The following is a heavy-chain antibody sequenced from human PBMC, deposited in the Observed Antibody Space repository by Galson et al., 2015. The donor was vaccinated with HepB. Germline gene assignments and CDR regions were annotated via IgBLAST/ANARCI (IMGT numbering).Heavy chain of an antibody. V-gene: IGHV3-30*04. CDR3: ARDGKGDAFDI. CDR1: GFTFSSYA. J-gene: IGHJ3*02. Sequence: SLRLSCAASGFTFSSYAMHWVRQAPGKGLEWVAVISYDGSNKYYADPVKGRFTISRDNSKNTLYLQMNSLRAEDTAVYYCARDGKGDAFDIWGQGTMVTVSS. D-gene: IGHD1-26*01. CDR2: ISYDGSNK.